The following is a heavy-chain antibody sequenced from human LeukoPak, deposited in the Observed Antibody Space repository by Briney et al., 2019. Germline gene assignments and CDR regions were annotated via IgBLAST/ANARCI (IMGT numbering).Heavy chain of an antibody. Sequence: GGSLRLSCAASGFSFGSYGMHWVRQAPGKGLEWVAFIRSDGSIEYYADSVKGRFTISRDNAKGTLYLQMNSLRAEDAALYYCAKDQPEAYFDYWGQGTLVTVSS. CDR2: IRSDGSIE. V-gene: IGHV3-30*02. D-gene: IGHD1-14*01. CDR3: AKDQPEAYFDY. J-gene: IGHJ4*02. CDR1: GFSFGSYG.